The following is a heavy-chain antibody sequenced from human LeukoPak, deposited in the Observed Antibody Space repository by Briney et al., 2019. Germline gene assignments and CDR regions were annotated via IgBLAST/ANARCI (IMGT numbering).Heavy chain of an antibody. CDR3: ARGHDYGVPGGGVDI. Sequence: SETLSLTCTVSGGSFSSSGYYWGWIRQPPGKGLEWIGSIYYSGNTYYNPSLKSRVTISVDTSKKQFSLKVSSMTAADTAVYYCARGHDYGVPGGGVDIWGQGTLVTVSS. CDR2: IYYSGNT. D-gene: IGHD4-17*01. V-gene: IGHV4-39*07. CDR1: GGSFSSSGYY. J-gene: IGHJ3*02.